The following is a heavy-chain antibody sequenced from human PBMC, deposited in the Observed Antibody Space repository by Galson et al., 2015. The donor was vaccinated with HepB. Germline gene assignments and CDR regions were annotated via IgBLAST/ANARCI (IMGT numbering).Heavy chain of an antibody. V-gene: IGHV3-7*03. CDR2: IKQDGSER. J-gene: IGHJ3*01. Sequence: SLRLSCAASGFSFSTYWMTWVRQAPGKGLEWVANIKQDGSERYYVDSVKGRFTISRDNAKNSLYLQVNGLRAEDTAVYYCAREGKASSRINLYTGWDAFDVWGQGTMVTVSS. D-gene: IGHD2-2*02. CDR3: AREGKASSRINLYTGWDAFDV. CDR1: GFSFSTYW.